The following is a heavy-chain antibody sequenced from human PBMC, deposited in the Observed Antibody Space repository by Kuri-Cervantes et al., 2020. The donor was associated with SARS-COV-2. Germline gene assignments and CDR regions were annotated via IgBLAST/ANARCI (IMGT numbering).Heavy chain of an antibody. D-gene: IGHD5-12*01. CDR3: ARAGVKDIVATITSYYYYGMDV. J-gene: IGHJ6*02. Sequence: GGSLRLSCAASGFTFSSYSMNWVRQAPGKGLEWVSSISSSSFYIYYADSVKGRFTISRDNAKNSLYLQMNSLRAEDTAVYYCARAGVKDIVATITSYYYYGMDVWGQGTTVTVSS. V-gene: IGHV3-21*01. CDR1: GFTFSSYS. CDR2: ISSSSFYI.